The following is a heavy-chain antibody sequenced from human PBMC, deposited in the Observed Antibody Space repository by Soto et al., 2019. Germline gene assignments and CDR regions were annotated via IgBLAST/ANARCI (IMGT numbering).Heavy chain of an antibody. CDR2: MNPNSGNT. D-gene: IGHD6-19*01. CDR1: GYTFTSYD. V-gene: IGHV1-8*01. CDR3: ARSESGWYFYYYYYMDV. J-gene: IGHJ6*03. Sequence: ASVKVCCKASGYTFTSYDINWVRQATGQGLEWMGWMNPNSGNTGYAQKFQGRVTMTRNTSISTAYMELSSLRSEDTAVYYCARSESGWYFYYYYYMDVWGKGTTVTVSS.